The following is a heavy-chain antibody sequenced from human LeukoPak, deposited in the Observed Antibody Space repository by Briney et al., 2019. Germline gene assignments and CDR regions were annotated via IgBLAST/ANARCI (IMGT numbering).Heavy chain of an antibody. Sequence: GASVKVSCKASGGTFSSYAISWVRQAPGQGLEWMGRIIPILGIANYAQKFQGRVTITADKSTSTAYMELSSLRSEDTAVYYCATSGQQLVLYAFDYWGQGTLVTVSS. CDR1: GGTFSSYA. CDR2: IIPILGIA. D-gene: IGHD6-13*01. CDR3: ATSGQQLVLYAFDY. J-gene: IGHJ4*02. V-gene: IGHV1-69*04.